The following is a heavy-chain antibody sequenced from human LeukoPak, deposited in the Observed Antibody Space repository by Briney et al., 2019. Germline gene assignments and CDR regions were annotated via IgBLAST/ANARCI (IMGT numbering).Heavy chain of an antibody. CDR2: IIPIFGTA. V-gene: IGHV1-69*13. J-gene: IGHJ3*02. CDR1: GGTFSSYA. D-gene: IGHD5-18*01. CDR3: ARLRGYSYGEDAFDI. Sequence: VASVKVSCKASGGTFSSYAISWVRQAPGQGLEWVGGIIPIFGTANYAQKFQGRVTITADESTSTAYMELSSLRSEDTAVYYCARLRGYSYGEDAFDIWGQGTMVTVSS.